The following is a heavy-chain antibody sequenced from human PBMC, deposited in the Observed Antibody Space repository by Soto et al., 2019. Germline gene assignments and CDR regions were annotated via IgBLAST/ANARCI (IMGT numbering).Heavy chain of an antibody. J-gene: IGHJ2*01. CDR2: ISYSGST. D-gene: IGHD2-21*01. CDR3: AEDGIRDL. V-gene: IGHV4-59*08. Sequence: QRKGLERIGYISYSGSTNYNPSLKSRVTISIDTSKNQFFLKLTSVTAADTAFFFQAEDGIRDL.